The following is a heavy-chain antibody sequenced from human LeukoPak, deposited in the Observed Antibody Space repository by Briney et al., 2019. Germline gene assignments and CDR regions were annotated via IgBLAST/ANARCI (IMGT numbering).Heavy chain of an antibody. D-gene: IGHD6-13*01. CDR1: GFTFSSYS. J-gene: IGHJ4*02. V-gene: IGHV3-48*02. CDR3: ARVWGIAAGGGEIEY. CDR2: ISSSSTI. Sequence: GGSRSLPWAASGFTFSSYSMNWVRKPQGKGLEWVSYISSSSTIYYADTVKGRFTISRDNAKNSLYLQMNSLRDEDTAVDYCARVWGIAAGGGEIEYWGEGTLVTVSS.